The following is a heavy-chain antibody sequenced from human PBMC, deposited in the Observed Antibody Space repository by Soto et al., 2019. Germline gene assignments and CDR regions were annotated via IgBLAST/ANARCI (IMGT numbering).Heavy chain of an antibody. J-gene: IGHJ5*02. D-gene: IGHD3-10*01. Sequence: SETLSLTCGVYGGSFRNYYWMWFRQPPGKGLEWIGEVNHSGEATYNPSLQSRITISLDTSNNQFSLKMTSVTAADTAMYLCTRAERFPRSWFDPWGQGTQVTVS. CDR2: VNHSGEA. CDR1: GGSFRNYY. CDR3: TRAERFPRSWFDP. V-gene: IGHV4-34*01.